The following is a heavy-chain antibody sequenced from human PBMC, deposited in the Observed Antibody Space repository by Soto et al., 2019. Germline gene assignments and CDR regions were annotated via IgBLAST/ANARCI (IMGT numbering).Heavy chain of an antibody. D-gene: IGHD2-15*01. CDR1: GFTFSSYW. V-gene: IGHV3-74*01. CDR2: ISGGGGST. Sequence: GGSLRLSCAASGFTFSSYWMHWVRQAPGKGLVWVSGISGGGGSTYYADSVKGRFTISRDNSKNTLYLQMNSLRAEDTAVYYCATGSTRFDMAFDIWGQGTMVTVSS. CDR3: ATGSTRFDMAFDI. J-gene: IGHJ3*02.